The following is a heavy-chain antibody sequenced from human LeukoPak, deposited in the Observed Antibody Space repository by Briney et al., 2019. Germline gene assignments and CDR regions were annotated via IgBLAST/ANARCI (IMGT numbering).Heavy chain of an antibody. CDR1: GFTFSSYEM. D-gene: IGHD4-17*01. V-gene: IGHV4-4*02. CDR3: ATSTVTTGDLDY. J-gene: IGHJ4*02. CDR2: ISHSGST. Sequence: GSLRLSCAASGFTFSSYEMNWVRQAPGKGLEWIGEISHSGSTNYNPSLKSRVTISVDKSKNQFSLKLSSVTAADTAVYYCATSTVTTGDLDYWGQGTLVTVSS.